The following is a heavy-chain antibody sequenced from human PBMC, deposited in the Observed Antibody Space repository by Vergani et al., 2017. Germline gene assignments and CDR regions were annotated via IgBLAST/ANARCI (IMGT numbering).Heavy chain of an antibody. D-gene: IGHD3-3*01. V-gene: IGHV3-11*01. CDR3: ARVDMIRVGVPRPWYFDL. CDR2: ISGSGSTI. J-gene: IGHJ2*01. CDR1: GFTFSDYY. Sequence: QVQLVESGGGLVKPGGSLRLSCAASGFTFSDYYMSWIRQAPGKGLEWVSYISGSGSTIDYADSVKGRFTISRDNAKNSLYLQMNSLRAEDTAVYYCARVDMIRVGVPRPWYFDLWGRGTLVTVSS.